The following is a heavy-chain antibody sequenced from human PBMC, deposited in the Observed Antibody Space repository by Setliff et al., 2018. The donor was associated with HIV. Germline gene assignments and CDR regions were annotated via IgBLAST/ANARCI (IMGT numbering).Heavy chain of an antibody. CDR2: INHSGTT. CDR3: AAKPMIRGRPFAF. V-gene: IGHV4-34*01. J-gene: IGHJ4*02. CDR1: GPSFSGYY. D-gene: IGHD3-10*01. Sequence: SETLSLTCVVYGPSFSGYYWNWIRQFPGKSLEWIGEINHSGTTNYSPSFKSRLNISVDVSKNQFSLRLASLSAADTAAYFCAAKPMIRGRPFAFWGQATLVTVSS.